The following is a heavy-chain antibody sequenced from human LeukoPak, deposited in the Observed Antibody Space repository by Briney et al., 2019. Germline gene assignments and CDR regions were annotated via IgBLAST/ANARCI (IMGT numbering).Heavy chain of an antibody. J-gene: IGHJ4*02. CDR2: IDPSDSYA. CDR1: GYRFPSYW. Sequence: GQSLTISCKVSGYRFPSYWISWVRQMPGKGMEWMGRIDPSDSYANYSPSFQGHVTISADKSISTAHLQWSSLKAAETAIYYGARGGIVGTIGSDYWGQGTLVTVSS. D-gene: IGHD5-12*01. CDR3: ARGGIVGTIGSDY. V-gene: IGHV5-10-1*01.